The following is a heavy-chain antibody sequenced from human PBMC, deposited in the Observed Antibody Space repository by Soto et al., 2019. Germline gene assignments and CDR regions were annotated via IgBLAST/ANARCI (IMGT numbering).Heavy chain of an antibody. CDR3: ASNSQYCIGGSGYAY. CDR2: TLPMLSVT. V-gene: IGHV1-69*01. Sequence: QVQMVQSGAEVKKPGSSVKVSCKTSGGTFGRFSISWVRQAPGQGLEWMGGTLPMLSVTNYAQKFQDRVTIIVDETTRTSYMQLSSLRSDDTAIYYCASNSQYCIGGSGYAYWGQGTLVTVSS. CDR1: GGTFGRFS. J-gene: IGHJ4*02. D-gene: IGHD2-15*01.